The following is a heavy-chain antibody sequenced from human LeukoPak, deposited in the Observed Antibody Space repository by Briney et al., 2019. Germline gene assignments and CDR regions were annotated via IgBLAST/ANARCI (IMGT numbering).Heavy chain of an antibody. CDR1: GFTVRNNY. CDR3: ASSSGWYLVFDY. CDR2: IYSGGST. J-gene: IGHJ4*02. D-gene: IGHD6-19*01. Sequence: PGGSLRLSCAASGFTVRNNYMNWVRQAPGKGLEWVSVIYSGGSTYYADSVKGRFTISRDNSKNTLYLQMNSLRAEDTAVYYCASSSGWYLVFDYWGQGTLVTVSS. V-gene: IGHV3-66*01.